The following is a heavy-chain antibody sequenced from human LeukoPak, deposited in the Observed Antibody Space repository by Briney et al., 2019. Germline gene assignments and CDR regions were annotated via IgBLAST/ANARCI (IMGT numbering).Heavy chain of an antibody. Sequence: ASVKVSCKASGYTFTSYGISWVRQAPGQGLEWMGWINPNSGGTNYAQKFQGRVTMTRDTSISTAYMELSRLRSDDTAVYYCARLGSSSLYYYYGMDVWGQGTTVTVSS. CDR1: GYTFTSYG. D-gene: IGHD6-6*01. V-gene: IGHV1-2*02. CDR2: INPNSGGT. J-gene: IGHJ6*02. CDR3: ARLGSSSLYYYYGMDV.